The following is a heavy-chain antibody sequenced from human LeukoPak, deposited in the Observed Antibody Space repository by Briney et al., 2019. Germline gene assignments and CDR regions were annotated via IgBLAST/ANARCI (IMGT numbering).Heavy chain of an antibody. CDR2: INAGNGNT. V-gene: IGHV1-3*01. J-gene: IGHJ5*02. CDR3: ARELYCSGGSCYSGFDP. CDR1: GYTFTSYA. Sequence: GASVKVSCKASGYTFTSYAMHWVRQAPGQRLEWMGWINAGNGNTKYSQKFQGRVIITRDTSASTAYMELSSLRSEDTAVYYCARELYCSGGSCYSGFDPWGQGTLVTVSS. D-gene: IGHD2-15*01.